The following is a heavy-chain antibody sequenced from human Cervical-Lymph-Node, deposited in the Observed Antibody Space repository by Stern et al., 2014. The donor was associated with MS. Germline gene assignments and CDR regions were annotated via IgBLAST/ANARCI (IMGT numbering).Heavy chain of an antibody. CDR3: AALVRGSYFY. J-gene: IGHJ4*02. D-gene: IGHD1-26*01. CDR2: ICPVDSDT. CDR1: GYSFTLYW. Sequence: VQLVQSGAEMKKPGESLKISCKGSGYSFTLYWIGWVRQMPGKGLEWMGIICPVDSDTRSSPSCQGKVTISADKSISTAYLQWSSLKASDTAMYYCAALVRGSYFYWGQGTLVTVSS. V-gene: IGHV5-51*01.